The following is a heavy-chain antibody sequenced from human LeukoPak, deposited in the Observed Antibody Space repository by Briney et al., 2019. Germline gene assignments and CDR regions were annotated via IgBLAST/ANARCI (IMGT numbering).Heavy chain of an antibody. CDR3: AKGRGWEASYYYYYMDV. D-gene: IGHD1-26*01. CDR1: GFTFSSYG. Sequence: GGSLRLSCAASGFTFSSYGMSWVRQAPGKGLEWVAFIRYDGSNKYYTDPVKGRFTISRDNSKNTLYLQMNSLRAEDTAVYYCAKGRGWEASYYYYYMDVRGKGTTVTISS. J-gene: IGHJ6*03. CDR2: IRYDGSNK. V-gene: IGHV3-30*02.